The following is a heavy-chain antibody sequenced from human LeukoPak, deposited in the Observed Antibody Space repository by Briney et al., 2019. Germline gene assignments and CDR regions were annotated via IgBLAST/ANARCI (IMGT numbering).Heavy chain of an antibody. CDR2: IYSTGST. Sequence: KPSETLSLTCTVSGGSINFYYWSWIRQPAGKGLEWIGRIYSTGSTNYSPSLKSRVTISVDTSKNQFSLKLSSVTAADTAVYYCARGGGYSGYDYMLLDYWGQGTLVTVSS. V-gene: IGHV4-4*07. D-gene: IGHD5-12*01. CDR1: GGSINFYY. J-gene: IGHJ4*02. CDR3: ARGGGYSGYDYMLLDY.